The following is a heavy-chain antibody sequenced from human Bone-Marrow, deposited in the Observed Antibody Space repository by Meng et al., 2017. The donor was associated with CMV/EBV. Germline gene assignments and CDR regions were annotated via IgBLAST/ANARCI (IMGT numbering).Heavy chain of an antibody. CDR3: ARWVVPTATGIYYFDY. Sequence: ASVKVSCKASGYTFTGYYMHWVRQAPGQGLEWMGWINPNSGGTNYAQKFQGRVTMNRDTSISTAYMELSSLTSEDTAVYYCARWVVPTATGIYYFDYWGQGTLVTVSS. D-gene: IGHD2-2*01. J-gene: IGHJ4*02. V-gene: IGHV1-2*02. CDR1: GYTFTGYY. CDR2: INPNSGGT.